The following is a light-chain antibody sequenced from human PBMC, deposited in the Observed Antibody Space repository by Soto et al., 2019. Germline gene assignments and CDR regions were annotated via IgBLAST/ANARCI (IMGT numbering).Light chain of an antibody. J-gene: IGLJ3*02. CDR2: EVS. CDR3: SSYTSSSTNWV. Sequence: QSALTQPASVSGSPGQSITISCTGTSSDVGGYNYVSWYQQHPGKAPKLMIYEVSNRPSGVSNRFSGSKSGNTASLTISGLQPEDEADYYCSSYTSSSTNWVFGGGTKLTV. V-gene: IGLV2-14*01. CDR1: SSDVGGYNY.